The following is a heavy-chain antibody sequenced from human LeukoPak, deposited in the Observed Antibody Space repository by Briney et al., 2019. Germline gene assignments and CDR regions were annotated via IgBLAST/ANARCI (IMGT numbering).Heavy chain of an antibody. CDR1: GYTLTELS. CDR2: FDPEDGET. V-gene: IGHV1-24*01. CDR3: ATRGYSYGYYGY. D-gene: IGHD5-18*01. J-gene: IGHJ4*02. Sequence: ASVKVSCKVSGYTLTELSMHWVRQAPGKGLEWMGGFDPEDGETIYGQKFQGRVTMTEDTSTDTAYMELSSLRSEDTAVYYCATRGYSYGYYGYWGQGTLVTVSS.